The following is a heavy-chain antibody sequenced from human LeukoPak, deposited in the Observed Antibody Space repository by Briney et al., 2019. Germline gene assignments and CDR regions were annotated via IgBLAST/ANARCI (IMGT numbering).Heavy chain of an antibody. CDR1: GFTFSSYS. J-gene: IGHJ3*02. CDR3: ARLGSGGTREDTFDI. CDR2: IGSSSSHI. D-gene: IGHD1-26*01. Sequence: GGSLRLSCAASGFTFSSYSMNWVRQTPGKGLEWVSSIGSSSSHIYYADSVKGRFTISRDNAKNSLYLQTNSLRAEDTAVYYCARLGSGGTREDTFDIWGQGTMVTVSS. V-gene: IGHV3-21*01.